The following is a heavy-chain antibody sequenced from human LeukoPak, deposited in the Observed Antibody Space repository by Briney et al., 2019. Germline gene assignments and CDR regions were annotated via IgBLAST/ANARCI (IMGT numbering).Heavy chain of an antibody. CDR1: GGSISSYY. D-gene: IGHD4-17*01. Sequence: LSETLSLTCTVSGGSISSYYWSWIRQPPGKGLEWIGYIYYSGSTNYNPSLKSRVTISVDTSKNQFSLKLSSVTAADTAVYYCAMKTTVTHPFDYWGQGTLVTVSS. V-gene: IGHV4-59*08. J-gene: IGHJ4*02. CDR3: AMKTTVTHPFDY. CDR2: IYYSGST.